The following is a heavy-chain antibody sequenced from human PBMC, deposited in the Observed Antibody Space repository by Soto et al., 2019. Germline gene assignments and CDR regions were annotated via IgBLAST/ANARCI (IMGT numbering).Heavy chain of an antibody. D-gene: IGHD3-10*01. CDR3: ARDYYGSGRLNAHNGFDP. CDR2: ISAYNGNT. Sequence: QVQLVQSGAEVKKPGASVKVSCKASGYTFTSYGISWVRQAPGQGLEWMGWISAYNGNTNYAQKLQGRVTMTTDTHTRPAYMGLGGLRSDDTAVYYCARDYYGSGRLNAHNGFDPWGQGTLVTVSS. CDR1: GYTFTSYG. J-gene: IGHJ5*02. V-gene: IGHV1-18*01.